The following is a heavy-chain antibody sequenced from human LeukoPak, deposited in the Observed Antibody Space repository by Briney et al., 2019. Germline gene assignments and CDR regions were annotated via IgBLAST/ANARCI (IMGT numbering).Heavy chain of an antibody. Sequence: ASVKVSCKASGYTFTGYYIHWVRQAPGQGLEWMGRINPNSGGTNYAQRFQGRVTMTRDTSIGTAYMELSSLTSDDTAVFYCARIFAKSGFYYYDYWGPGTLVTVSS. CDR3: ARIFAKSGFYYYDY. V-gene: IGHV1-2*06. J-gene: IGHJ4*02. CDR2: INPNSGGT. CDR1: GYTFTGYY. D-gene: IGHD3-3*01.